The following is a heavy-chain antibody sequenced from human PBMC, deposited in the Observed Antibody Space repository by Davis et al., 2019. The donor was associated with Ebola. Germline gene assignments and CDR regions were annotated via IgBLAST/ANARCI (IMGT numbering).Heavy chain of an antibody. J-gene: IGHJ4*02. CDR1: GFTFSSYW. D-gene: IGHD3-9*01. Sequence: HTGGSLRLSCAASGFTFSSYWMHWVRQAPGKGLVWVSRINSDGSSTSYADSVKGRFTISRDNAKNSLYLQMNSLRAEDTAVYYCARVIGRRYFDWLLGGYYFDYRGQGTLVTVSS. V-gene: IGHV3-74*01. CDR3: ARVIGRRYFDWLLGGYYFDY. CDR2: INSDGSST.